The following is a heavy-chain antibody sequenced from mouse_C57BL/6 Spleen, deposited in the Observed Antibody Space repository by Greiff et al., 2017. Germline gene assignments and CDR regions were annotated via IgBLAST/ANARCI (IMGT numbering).Heavy chain of an antibody. J-gene: IGHJ4*01. CDR1: GYTFTSYW. Sequence: VHVKQSGTVLARPGASVKMSCKTSGYTFTSYWMHWVKQRPGQGLEWIGAICPGNSYTSYNQKFKGQAKLTAVTSDRTDYLERSSLTDENSAVYYGTRERLSPYAKDYWGQGTSVTVSS. V-gene: IGHV1-5*01. CDR2: ICPGNSYT. CDR3: TRERLSPYAKDY.